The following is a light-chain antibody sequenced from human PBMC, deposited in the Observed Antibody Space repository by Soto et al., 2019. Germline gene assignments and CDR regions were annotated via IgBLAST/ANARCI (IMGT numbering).Light chain of an antibody. CDR1: SGHSNYA. V-gene: IGLV4-69*01. CDR2: LNSDGSH. CDR3: QTWGSGIVV. J-gene: IGLJ2*01. Sequence: QLVLTQSPSASASLGASVKLTCTLSSGHSNYAIAWHQQQSEKGPRYLMKLNSDGSHSKGDGIPDRCSGSSSGAERYLTISSLQSEDEADYYCQTWGSGIVVFGGGTKLTAL.